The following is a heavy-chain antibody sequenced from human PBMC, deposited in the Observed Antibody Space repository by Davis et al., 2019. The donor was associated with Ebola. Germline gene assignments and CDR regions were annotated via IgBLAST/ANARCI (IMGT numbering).Heavy chain of an antibody. CDR2: INSDGSST. D-gene: IGHD3-10*01. CDR1: GFTFSYYW. CDR3: ARDPDYGSGSHYDWFDP. Sequence: PGGSLRLSCVGSGFTFSYYWMHWVRQAPGKGLVWVSCINSDGSSTVYADSVKGRFTISRDNAKNTLYLQMNSLRADDTAVYYCARDPDYGSGSHYDWFDPWGQGTLVTVSS. V-gene: IGHV3-74*01. J-gene: IGHJ5*02.